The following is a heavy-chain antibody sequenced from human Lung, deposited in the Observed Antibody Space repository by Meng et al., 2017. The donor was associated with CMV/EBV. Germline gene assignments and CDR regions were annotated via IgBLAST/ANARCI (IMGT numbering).Heavy chain of an antibody. CDR2: MSFDGGNI. V-gene: IGHV3-30-3*01. J-gene: IGHJ4*02. Sequence: SCAASGFTFSRYAMHWVRQAQGKGLEWVALMSFDGGNIQYTDSLKGRFTISRDNSKNVLYLEMNSLRLEDTAVYYCARDGDYCTDGTCYFDYWGQGTXVTVSS. CDR1: GFTFSRYA. CDR3: ARDGDYCTDGTCYFDY. D-gene: IGHD2-8*01.